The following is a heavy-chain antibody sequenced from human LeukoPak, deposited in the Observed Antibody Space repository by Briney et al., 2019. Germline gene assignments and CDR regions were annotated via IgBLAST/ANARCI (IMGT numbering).Heavy chain of an antibody. D-gene: IGHD6-13*01. CDR2: INPNTGGT. Sequence: ASVTVSCKASGYTFTGYYIHWMRQAPGQGLEWMGWINPNTGGTNYAPKFQGRVTMTRDTSISTAYMELSRLGSDDTAVYYCARDLFVQQQLSFDPWGQGTLVTVSS. J-gene: IGHJ5*02. V-gene: IGHV1-2*02. CDR1: GYTFTGYY. CDR3: ARDLFVQQQLSFDP.